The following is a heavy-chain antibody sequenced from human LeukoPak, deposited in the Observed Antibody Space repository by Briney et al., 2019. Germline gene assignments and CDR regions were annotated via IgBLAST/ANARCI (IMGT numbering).Heavy chain of an antibody. Sequence: TGGSLRLSCAAPGFTFSDYYMSWIRQAPGKGLEWVSYISSSGSTIYYADSVKGRFTISRDNAKNSLYLQMNSLRAEDTAVYYCARVAYSSSWSFDYWGQGTLVTVSS. CDR3: ARVAYSSSWSFDY. D-gene: IGHD6-13*01. J-gene: IGHJ4*02. V-gene: IGHV3-11*01. CDR1: GFTFSDYY. CDR2: ISSSGSTI.